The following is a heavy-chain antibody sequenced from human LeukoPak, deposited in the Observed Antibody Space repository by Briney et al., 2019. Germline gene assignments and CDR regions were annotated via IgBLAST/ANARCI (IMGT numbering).Heavy chain of an antibody. D-gene: IGHD1-26*01. J-gene: IGHJ4*02. CDR2: IYYSGST. CDR3: ARHSPVGIFYFDY. V-gene: IGHV4-39*01. Sequence: SETLSLTCTVSGDFITASYWGWIRQPPGKGLEWIGSIYYSGSTYYNPSLKSRVTISVDTSKNQFSLKLSSVTAADTAVYYCARHSPVGIFYFDYWGQGTLVTVSS. CDR1: GDFITASY.